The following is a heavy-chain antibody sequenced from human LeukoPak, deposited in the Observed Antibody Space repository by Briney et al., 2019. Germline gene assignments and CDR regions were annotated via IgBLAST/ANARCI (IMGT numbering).Heavy chain of an antibody. Sequence: GGSLRLSCAASGFTFSDYYMSWIRQAPGKGLEWVSYISSSGNIIYSADSVKGRFTISRDNAKNSLYLQINSLRAEDTAVYYFARATAADTAMIYFDYWGQGTLVTVSS. CDR1: GFTFSDYY. CDR2: ISSSGNII. D-gene: IGHD5-18*01. V-gene: IGHV3-11*01. CDR3: ARATAADTAMIYFDY. J-gene: IGHJ4*02.